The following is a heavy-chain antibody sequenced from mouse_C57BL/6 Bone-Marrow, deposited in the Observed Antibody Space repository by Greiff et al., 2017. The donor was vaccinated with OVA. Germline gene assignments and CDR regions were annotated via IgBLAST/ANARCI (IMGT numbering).Heavy chain of an antibody. CDR1: GYTFTSYW. CDR3: EGGSDY. D-gene: IGHD1-1*01. V-gene: IGHV1-59*01. J-gene: IGHJ2*01. CDR2: IDPSDSYT. Sequence: VQLQQPGAELVRPGTSVKLSCKASGYTFTSYWMHWVKQRPGQGLEWIGVIDPSDSYTNYNQKFKGKATLTVDTSSSTAYMQLSSLTSEDSAVYYCEGGSDYWGQGTTLTVSS.